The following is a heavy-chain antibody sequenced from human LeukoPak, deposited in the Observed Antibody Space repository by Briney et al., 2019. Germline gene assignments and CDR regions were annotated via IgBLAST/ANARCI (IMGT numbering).Heavy chain of an antibody. V-gene: IGHV3-7*01. CDR1: GFTFSDYW. D-gene: IGHD2-21*02. CDR3: ARGDWAPFDY. J-gene: IGHJ4*02. Sequence: GGSLRLSCAAPGFTFSDYWMTSVRQAPGKGLEWVANIVQDGGGKYYLDSVKGRFTISRDNAKSSLYLQIDSLRAEDTAVYYCARGDWAPFDYWGQGSLLTVSS. CDR2: IVQDGGGK.